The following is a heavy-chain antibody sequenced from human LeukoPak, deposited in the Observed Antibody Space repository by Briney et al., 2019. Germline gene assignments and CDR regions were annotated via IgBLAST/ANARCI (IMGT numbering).Heavy chain of an antibody. V-gene: IGHV3-21*01. CDR2: ITTSSSYI. Sequence: KPGGSLRLSCAASGFTFSRSSVNWVRQAPGKGLEWVSSITTSSSYIYYADSVKGRFTISRDNAKNSLYLQMNSLRAEDTAVYYCARDSGAVAPGSVDYWGQGTLVTVSS. D-gene: IGHD6-19*01. J-gene: IGHJ4*02. CDR3: ARDSGAVAPGSVDY. CDR1: GFTFSRSS.